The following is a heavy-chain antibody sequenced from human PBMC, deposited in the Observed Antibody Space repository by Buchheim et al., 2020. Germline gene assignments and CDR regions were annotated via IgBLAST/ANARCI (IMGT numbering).Heavy chain of an antibody. V-gene: IGHV4-31*03. CDR1: GGSISSGGYY. Sequence: QVQLQESGPGLVKPSQTLSLTCTVSGGSISSGGYYWSWIRQHPGKGLEWIGYIYYSGSTYYNPSLKSRVTISVDTSKNQFSLKLSSVTAADTAVYYCARVGGDYGDYQYYYYYYGMDVWGQGTT. J-gene: IGHJ6*02. D-gene: IGHD4-17*01. CDR3: ARVGGDYGDYQYYYYYYGMDV. CDR2: IYYSGST.